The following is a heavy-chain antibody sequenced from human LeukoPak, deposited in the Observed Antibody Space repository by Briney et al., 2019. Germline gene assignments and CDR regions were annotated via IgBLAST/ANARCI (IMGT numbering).Heavy chain of an antibody. V-gene: IGHV4-39*01. CDR2: MCHTGNI. CDR3: ARHLYYYGSGSRYFDY. J-gene: IGHJ4*02. CDR1: GGSISSRNYY. Sequence: PSETLSLTCTVSGGSISSRNYYWGWIRQPPGKGLEWIGSMCHTGNIYHNPSLESRASISVDTSKNQFSVRLSSVTAADTTVYYCARHLYYYGSGSRYFDYWGQGTLVTVSS. D-gene: IGHD3-10*01.